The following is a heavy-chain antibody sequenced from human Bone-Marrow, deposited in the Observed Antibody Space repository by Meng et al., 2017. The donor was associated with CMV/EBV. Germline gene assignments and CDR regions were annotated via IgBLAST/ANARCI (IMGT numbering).Heavy chain of an antibody. V-gene: IGHV3-15*04. Sequence: GESLKISCAASGFTFSSAWMSWVRQVPGKRLEWVGRIESYSDGGTTEYAAPVKGRFTISRDDSKKRLFLHMNSLKTEDTAVYYCTTDMAETITNVGGVITYFDHWGQGTLVTVSS. CDR3: TTDMAETITNVGGVITYFDH. CDR1: GFTFSSAW. D-gene: IGHD3-3*01. J-gene: IGHJ4*02. CDR2: IESYSDGGTT.